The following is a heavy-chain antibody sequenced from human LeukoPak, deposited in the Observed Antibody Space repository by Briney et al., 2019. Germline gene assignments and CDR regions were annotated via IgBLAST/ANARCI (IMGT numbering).Heavy chain of an antibody. CDR3: ARGFRDDYGDSYYFDY. V-gene: IGHV3-53*01. CDR2: IYSGGST. D-gene: IGHD4-17*01. J-gene: IGHJ4*02. CDR1: GFTVSSNY. Sequence: PGGSLRLSCAASGFTVSSNYMSWVRQAPGKGLEWVSVIYSGGSTYYADSVKGRFTISRDNSKNTLYLQMNSLRAEDTAVYYCARGFRDDYGDSYYFDYWGQGTLVTVSS.